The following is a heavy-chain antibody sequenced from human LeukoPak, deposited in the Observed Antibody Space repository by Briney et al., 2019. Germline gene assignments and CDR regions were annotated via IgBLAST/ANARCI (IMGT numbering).Heavy chain of an antibody. D-gene: IGHD3-22*01. Sequence: PGRSLRLSCAASGFIFSSHAMHWVRQAPGKGLEWVAVISDDGSNKYYADSVKGRFTISRDNSKNTLYLQMNSLRAEDTAVYYCARGRQCYYNSSGYYPWYFDYWGQGTLVTVSS. CDR2: ISDDGSNK. CDR3: ARGRQCYYNSSGYYPWYFDY. J-gene: IGHJ4*02. CDR1: GFIFSSHA. V-gene: IGHV3-30-3*01.